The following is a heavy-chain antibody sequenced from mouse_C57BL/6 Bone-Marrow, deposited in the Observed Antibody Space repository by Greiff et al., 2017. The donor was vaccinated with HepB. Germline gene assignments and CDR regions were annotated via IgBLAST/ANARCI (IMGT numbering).Heavy chain of an antibody. CDR2: IDPSDSNT. V-gene: IGHV1-50*01. CDR1: GYTFTSYW. CDR3: ARTWLAWFAY. J-gene: IGHJ3*01. D-gene: IGHD3-3*01. Sequence: QVQLQQPGAELVKPGASVKLSCKASGYTFTSYWMQWVKQRPGQGLEWIGEIDPSDSNTNDNQKFKGKATLTVDTSSSTAYMQLSSLTSEDSAVYYCARTWLAWFAYWGQGTLVTVS.